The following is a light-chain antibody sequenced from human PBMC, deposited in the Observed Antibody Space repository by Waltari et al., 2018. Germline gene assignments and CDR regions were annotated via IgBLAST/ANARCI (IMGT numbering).Light chain of an antibody. CDR3: QQYDSVPPT. J-gene: IGKJ1*01. CDR1: QTILYSPTKRNY. CDR2: WAS. V-gene: IGKV4-1*01. Sequence: DFVMTQSPDSLAVSLGERAPINCKSSQTILYSPTKRNYLAWYQQRPGQPPKLLIYWASVRASGVPDRFSGSGSGTDFTLTISSLQPEDAATYYCQQYDSVPPTFGQGTKVDIK.